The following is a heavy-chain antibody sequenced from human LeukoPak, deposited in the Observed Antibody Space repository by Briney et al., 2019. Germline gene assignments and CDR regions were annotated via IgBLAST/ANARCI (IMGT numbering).Heavy chain of an antibody. CDR1: GGSFSGYY. CDR3: ARRKQAVDQEKGGVVAVTREFDP. V-gene: IGHV4-34*01. D-gene: IGHD2-15*01. J-gene: IGHJ5*02. CDR2: INQSGGT. Sequence: NASETLSLTCAVYGGSFSGYYWSWIRQPPGKGLEWIGEINQSGGTNYNPSLKSRVTISVDTSKNQFSLKLSSVTAADTAVYYCARRKQAVDQEKGGVVAVTREFDPGGQGPRVTVSS.